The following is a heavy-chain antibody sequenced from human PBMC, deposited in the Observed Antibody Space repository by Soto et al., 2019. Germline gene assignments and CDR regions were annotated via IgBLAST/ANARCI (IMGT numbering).Heavy chain of an antibody. V-gene: IGHV3-30*18. D-gene: IGHD3-10*01. CDR1: GFTFSSYG. CDR3: AKDRRGSGSYYNHYYYYGMDV. Sequence: GGSLRLSCAASGFTFSSYGMHWVRQAQGKGLEWVAVISYDGSNKYYADSVKGRFTISRDNSKNTLYLQMNSLRAEDTAVYYCAKDRRGSGSYYNHYYYYGMDVRGQGTTVTVSS. CDR2: ISYDGSNK. J-gene: IGHJ6*02.